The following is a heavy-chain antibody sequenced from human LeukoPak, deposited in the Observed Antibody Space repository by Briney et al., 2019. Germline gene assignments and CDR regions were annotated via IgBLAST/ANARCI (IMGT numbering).Heavy chain of an antibody. Sequence: GSLRLSCAASGFTFSSYGMHWVRQAPGKGLEWVAFIRYDGSNKYYADSVKGRFTISRDNSKNTLYLQMNSLRAEDTAVYYCAKPYYYDSSGYYPFDYWGQGTLVTVSS. CDR1: GFTFSSYG. CDR3: AKPYYYDSSGYYPFDY. J-gene: IGHJ4*02. D-gene: IGHD3-22*01. V-gene: IGHV3-30*02. CDR2: IRYDGSNK.